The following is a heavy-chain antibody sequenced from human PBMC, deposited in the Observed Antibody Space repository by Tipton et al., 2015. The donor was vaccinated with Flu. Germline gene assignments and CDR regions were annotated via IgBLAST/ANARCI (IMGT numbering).Heavy chain of an antibody. J-gene: IGHJ4*02. CDR3: TRVRYFDWLPPYYFDY. CDR1: GFTFGDYG. D-gene: IGHD3-9*01. CDR2: ITSKVYGDTT. V-gene: IGHV3-49*04. Sequence: SLRLSCTASGFTFGDYGMGWVRQAPGKGLEWVAFITSKVYGDTTRYAASVRGRSTISRDDSKSIAYLQMNRLKSEDTAVYYCTRVRYFDWLPPYYFDYWGQGTLVTVSS.